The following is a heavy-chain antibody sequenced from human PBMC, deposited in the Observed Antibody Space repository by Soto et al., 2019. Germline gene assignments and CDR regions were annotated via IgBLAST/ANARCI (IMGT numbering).Heavy chain of an antibody. J-gene: IGHJ4*02. V-gene: IGHV1-18*01. CDR3: ARAARDSSGSYSIY. Sequence: ASVKFSCKASGYTFTTYGFTWVRQAPGQGLEWMGWISANSGNTHYAQKLQGRVTLTTDASTTTAYMELRSLRSDDTAVYYCARAARDSSGSYSIYWGQGTLVTVSS. CDR1: GYTFTTYG. CDR2: ISANSGNT. D-gene: IGHD1-26*01.